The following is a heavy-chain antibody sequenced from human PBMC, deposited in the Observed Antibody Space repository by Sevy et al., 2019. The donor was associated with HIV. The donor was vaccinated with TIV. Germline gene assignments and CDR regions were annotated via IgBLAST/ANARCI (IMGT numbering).Heavy chain of an antibody. CDR3: ANGLYESSGYYAFDF. Sequence: GGSLRLSCAASGFTFSSYAMSWVRQAPGKGLEWVSAISGSGGSTYYADSVKGRFTISRDNSKNTLYLQMNSLRAEDTAVYYCANGLYESSGYYAFDFWGQGTMVTVSS. CDR1: GFTFSSYA. J-gene: IGHJ3*01. D-gene: IGHD3-22*01. V-gene: IGHV3-23*01. CDR2: ISGSGGST.